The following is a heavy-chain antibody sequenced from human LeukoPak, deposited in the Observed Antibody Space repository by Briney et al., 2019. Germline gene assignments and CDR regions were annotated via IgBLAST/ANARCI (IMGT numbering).Heavy chain of an antibody. Sequence: GGSLRLSCAASGFTFSSYSMNWVRQAPGKGLEWVSSISSSSSYIYYADSVKGRFTISRDNAKNSLYLQMNSLRAEDTAVYYCAKDWDQLLYCLDCWGQGTLVTVSS. CDR3: AKDWDQLLYCLDC. CDR2: ISSSSSYI. J-gene: IGHJ4*02. CDR1: GFTFSSYS. D-gene: IGHD2-2*02. V-gene: IGHV3-21*01.